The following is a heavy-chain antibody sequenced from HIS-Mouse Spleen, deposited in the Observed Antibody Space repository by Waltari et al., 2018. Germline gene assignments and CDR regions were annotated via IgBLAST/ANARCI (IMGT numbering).Heavy chain of an antibody. CDR1: GSPFTSYD. D-gene: IGHD4-4*01. CDR3: ARGHDYSNYFDY. V-gene: IGHV1-8*01. CDR2: MNPNSGNT. J-gene: IGHJ4*02. Sequence: QVQLVQSGAEVKKPGASVKVSCKASGSPFTSYDIHWVRQATGQGLEWMGWMNPNSGNTGYAQKFQGRVTMTRNTSISTAYMELSSLRSEDTAVYYCARGHDYSNYFDYWGQGTLVTVSS.